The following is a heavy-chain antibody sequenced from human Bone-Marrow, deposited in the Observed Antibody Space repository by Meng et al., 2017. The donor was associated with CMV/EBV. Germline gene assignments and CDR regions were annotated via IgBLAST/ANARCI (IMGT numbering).Heavy chain of an antibody. J-gene: IGHJ4*02. V-gene: IGHV4-31*02. CDR2: IYYSGST. CDR1: GGSISSGGYY. CDR3: ARAFPEGGFGELNLFDY. Sequence: SQTLSLTCAVSGGSISSGGYYWSWIRQHPGKGLEWIGYIYYSGSTYYNLSHKSRVIISVDTSKNQFSLKLSSVTAADTVVYYCARAFPEGGFGELNLFDYWGQGTRVTVSS. D-gene: IGHD3-10*01.